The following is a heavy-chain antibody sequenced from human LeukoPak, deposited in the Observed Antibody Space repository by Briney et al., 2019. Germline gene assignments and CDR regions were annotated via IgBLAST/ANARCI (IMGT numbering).Heavy chain of an antibody. J-gene: IGHJ5*02. V-gene: IGHV4-39*07. D-gene: IGHD3-10*01. CDR2: ISYSGST. CDR1: GGSISSSSYY. CDR3: ARVSGKFDP. Sequence: SETLSLTCTVSGGSISSSSYYWGWIRQPPGKGLEWIGSISYSGSTYYNPSLRSRVTISIDTSKNQFSLKLTSVTAADTAVYYCARVSGKFDPWGQGTLVTVSS.